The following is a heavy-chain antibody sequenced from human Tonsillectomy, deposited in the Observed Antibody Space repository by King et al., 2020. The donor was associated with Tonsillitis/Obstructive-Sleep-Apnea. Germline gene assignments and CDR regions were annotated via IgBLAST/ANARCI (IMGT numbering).Heavy chain of an antibody. D-gene: IGHD1-14*01. Sequence: QLVQSGAEVKTPGASVKVSCKASGYTFTWYYIHWVRQARGQGLEWMGIINPSSGVTRYAQKFQGRVTMTTDTSASTVYLDLSSLRSEDTAVYYCARDDVVGRYIDSWGQGTLVTVSS. V-gene: IGHV1-46*01. J-gene: IGHJ4*02. CDR3: ARDDVVGRYIDS. CDR1: GYTFTWYY. CDR2: INPSSGVT.